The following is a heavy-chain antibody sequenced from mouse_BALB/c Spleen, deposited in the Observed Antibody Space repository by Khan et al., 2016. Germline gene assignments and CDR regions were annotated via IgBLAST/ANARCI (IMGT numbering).Heavy chain of an antibody. V-gene: IGHV4-1*02. D-gene: IGHD1-1*01. Sequence: EVKLLESGGGLVQPGGSLKLSCAASGFDFSRYWMSWVRQAQGKGLECIGEINPDSSTITYTPSLKDKFIIIRDNAKNKRDLQMSKVRSEDTALYYCARLDDYGCSDYWGQGTTLTVSS. J-gene: IGHJ2*01. CDR2: INPDSSTI. CDR1: GFDFSRYW. CDR3: ARLDDYGCSDY.